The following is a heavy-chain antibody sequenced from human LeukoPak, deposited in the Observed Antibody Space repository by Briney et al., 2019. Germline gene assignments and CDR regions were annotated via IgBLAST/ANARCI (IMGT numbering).Heavy chain of an antibody. Sequence: GGSLRLSCAASGFTFSSYSMNWVRQAPGKGLEWVAVISYDGSNKYYADSVKGRFTISRDNSKNTLYLQMNSLRAEDTAVYYCARDHWITIFGVASYYMDVWGKGTTVTVSS. D-gene: IGHD3-3*01. J-gene: IGHJ6*03. CDR2: ISYDGSNK. CDR1: GFTFSSYS. V-gene: IGHV3-30*03. CDR3: ARDHWITIFGVASYYMDV.